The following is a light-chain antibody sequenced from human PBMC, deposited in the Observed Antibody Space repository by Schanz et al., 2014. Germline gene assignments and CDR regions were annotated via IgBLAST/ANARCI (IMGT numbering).Light chain of an antibody. CDR2: GAS. Sequence: EILITQSPATLSVSPGQRATLSCRASHSVTSNLAWYQQKPGQAPRLLIYGASSRATGIPDRFSGSGSGTDFTLTISRLEPEDFAVYYCQQYGMTFGQGTKVEVK. V-gene: IGKV3-20*01. CDR3: QQYGMT. CDR1: HSVTSN. J-gene: IGKJ1*01.